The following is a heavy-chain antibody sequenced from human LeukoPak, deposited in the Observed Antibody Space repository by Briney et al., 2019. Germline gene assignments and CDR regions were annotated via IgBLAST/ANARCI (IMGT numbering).Heavy chain of an antibody. J-gene: IGHJ4*02. D-gene: IGHD4-23*01. CDR3: ARGGYGGVFDY. CDR1: GFDFDDYM. V-gene: IGHV3-43D*04. Sequence: GGSLRLSCAASGFDFDDYMMHWVRQVPGKGLEWVPLISWDGGTTNYADSVKGRFTISRDNSKNSLYFLMNDLTAEDTAFYYCARGGYGGVFDYWGQGTLVTVSS. CDR2: ISWDGGTT.